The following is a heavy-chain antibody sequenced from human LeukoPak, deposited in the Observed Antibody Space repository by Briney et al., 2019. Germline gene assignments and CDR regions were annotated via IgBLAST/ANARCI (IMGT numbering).Heavy chain of an antibody. CDR1: GGSISSYY. CDR2: IYTGGNT. J-gene: IGHJ4*02. CDR3: ARRVAVAGRYYFDY. D-gene: IGHD6-19*01. Sequence: SETLSLICTVSGGSISSYYCSWLRQPAGKGLEWIGRIYTGGNTNYNPSLKSRVTMSVDTSKNQFSLKLSSVTAADTAVYYCARRVAVAGRYYFDYWGQGTLVTVSS. V-gene: IGHV4-4*07.